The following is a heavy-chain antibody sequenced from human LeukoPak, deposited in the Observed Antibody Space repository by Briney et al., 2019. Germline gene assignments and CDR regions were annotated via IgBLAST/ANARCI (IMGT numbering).Heavy chain of an antibody. J-gene: IGHJ5*02. CDR3: AREWSIAARRGWFDP. CDR1: GFTFSSYW. D-gene: IGHD6-6*01. V-gene: IGHV3-7*01. Sequence: LPGGSLRLSCAASGFTFSSYWMSWVRQAPGKGLEWVANIKQDGSEKYYVDSVKGRFTISRDNAKNSLYLQMDSLRAEDTAVYYCAREWSIAARRGWFDPWGQGTLVTVSS. CDR2: IKQDGSEK.